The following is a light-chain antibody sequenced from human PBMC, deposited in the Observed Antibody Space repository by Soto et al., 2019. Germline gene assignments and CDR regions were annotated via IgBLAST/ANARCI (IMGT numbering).Light chain of an antibody. CDR3: SSYAGSSNV. CDR2: EVS. CDR1: SSDVGGYNY. V-gene: IGLV2-8*01. J-gene: IGLJ1*01. Sequence: QSALTQPPSASGSPGQSVTISCAGTSSDVGGYNYVSWYQQYPGKVPKLMIYEVSERPSGVPDRFSGSKSGNTAFLTVSGLQAEDEADYYCSSYAGSSNVFGTGTKLTVL.